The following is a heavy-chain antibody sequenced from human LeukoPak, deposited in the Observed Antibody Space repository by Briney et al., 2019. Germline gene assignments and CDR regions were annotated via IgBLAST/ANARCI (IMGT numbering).Heavy chain of an antibody. J-gene: IGHJ4*02. D-gene: IGHD2-21*02. CDR2: INHSGST. CDR1: GGSFSGYY. Sequence: PSETLSLACAVYGGSFSGYYWSWIRQPPGKGLEWIGEINHSGSTNYNPSLKSRVIISVDTSKNQFSLKLSSVTAADTAVYYCARIGVTAIRGWVDYWGQGTLVTVSS. CDR3: ARIGVTAIRGWVDY. V-gene: IGHV4-34*01.